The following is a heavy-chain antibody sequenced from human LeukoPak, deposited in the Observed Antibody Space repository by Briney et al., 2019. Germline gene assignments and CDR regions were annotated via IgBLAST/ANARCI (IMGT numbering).Heavy chain of an antibody. J-gene: IGHJ3*02. CDR3: ARGVLVWFGELYAFDI. V-gene: IGHV4-59*01. CDR2: IYYSGST. CDR1: GGSISSYY. Sequence: PSETLSLTCTVSGGSISSYYWSWIRQPPGKGLEWIGYIYYSGSTNYNPSLKSRVTVSVDTSKNQFSLKLSSVTAADTAVYYCARGVLVWFGELYAFDIWGQGTMVTVSS. D-gene: IGHD3-10*01.